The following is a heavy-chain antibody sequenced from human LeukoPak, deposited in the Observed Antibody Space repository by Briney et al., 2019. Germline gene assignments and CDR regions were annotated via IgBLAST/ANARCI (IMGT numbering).Heavy chain of an antibody. CDR2: VVPMFGIR. D-gene: IGHD5-12*01. CDR3: ATEPSRSYSFDHLDF. J-gene: IGHJ4*02. V-gene: IGHV1-69*04. Sequence: ASVKVSFKTSGGTFNNYAISWVRQAPGQGLEWIGRVVPMFGIRNYPQTFRGRVNITADKATNTVYMELRSLRADDTAIYYCATEPSRSYSFDHLDFWGLGTPVTVSS. CDR1: GGTFNNYA.